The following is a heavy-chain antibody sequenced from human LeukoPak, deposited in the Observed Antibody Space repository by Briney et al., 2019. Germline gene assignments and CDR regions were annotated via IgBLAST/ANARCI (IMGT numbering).Heavy chain of an antibody. Sequence: PGRSLRLSCAASGFTFSSYGMHWVRQAPGKVLEWVAVIWYDGNNKYYADSVKGRFTISRDNSQNTLYLQMNSLRVEDTAVYYCAKDTGLVAATRYYFDYWGQGTLVTVSS. J-gene: IGHJ4*02. CDR1: GFTFSSYG. V-gene: IGHV3-33*06. CDR2: IWYDGNNK. CDR3: AKDTGLVAATRYYFDY. D-gene: IGHD1-26*01.